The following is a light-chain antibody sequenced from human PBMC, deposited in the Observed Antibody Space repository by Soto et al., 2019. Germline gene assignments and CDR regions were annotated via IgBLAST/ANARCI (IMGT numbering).Light chain of an antibody. Sequence: EIVMTQSPATLSVSPGERATLSCRASQSVSSNLAWYQQKPGQAPRLLMYGASTRASGIPVRFSGSGSGTEFTLTISSLQSEDFAVYYCQQYNSWPPRWTFGQGTKVEIK. J-gene: IGKJ1*01. CDR1: QSVSSN. CDR3: QQYNSWPPRWT. CDR2: GAS. V-gene: IGKV3-15*01.